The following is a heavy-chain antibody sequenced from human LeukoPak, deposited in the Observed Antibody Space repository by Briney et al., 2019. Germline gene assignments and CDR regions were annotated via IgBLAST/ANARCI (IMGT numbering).Heavy chain of an antibody. CDR3: YYMDV. CDR2: ITTGSTYM. Sequence: PGGSLRLSCSASGFTLSSYAMNCVGQAPGKGLESVSSITTGSTYMYYADSVRGRFTISRDNANTSLYLQMSSLRADDTAVYYYYYMDVWGKGTMVTVSS. J-gene: IGHJ6*03. V-gene: IGHV3-21*01. CDR1: GFTLSSYA.